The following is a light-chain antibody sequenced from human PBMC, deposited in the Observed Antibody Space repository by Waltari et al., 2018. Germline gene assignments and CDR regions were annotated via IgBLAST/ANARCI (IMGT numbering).Light chain of an antibody. V-gene: IGLV2-11*01. Sequence: QSALPQPRSVSGSPGQSVTISCTGTSSDVGGYNYVSWYQQHPGKAPKLMIYDVTKRPSGVPDRFSASKSGNTASLTISGLQAEDEADYYCCSYAGDYTWVFGGGTSVTVL. CDR1: SSDVGGYNY. CDR3: CSYAGDYTWV. J-gene: IGLJ3*02. CDR2: DVT.